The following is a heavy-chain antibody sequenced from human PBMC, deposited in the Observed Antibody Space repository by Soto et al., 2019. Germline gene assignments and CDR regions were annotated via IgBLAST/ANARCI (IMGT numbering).Heavy chain of an antibody. CDR1: GFTFSGSA. J-gene: IGHJ5*02. CDR2: IRSKANSYAT. Sequence: GGSLRLSCAASGFTFSGSAMHWVRQASGKGLEWVGRIRSKANSYATAYAASVKGRFTISRDDSKNTAYLQMNSLKTEDTAVYYCTSSPTRGTNGPFNYYDMRGWFDPWGQGTLVTVSS. D-gene: IGHD3-22*01. CDR3: TSSPTRGTNGPFNYYDMRGWFDP. V-gene: IGHV3-73*01.